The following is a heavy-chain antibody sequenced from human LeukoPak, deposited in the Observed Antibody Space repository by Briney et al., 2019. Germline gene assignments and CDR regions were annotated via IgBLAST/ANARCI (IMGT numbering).Heavy chain of an antibody. CDR2: ISSSSSYI. CDR1: GFTFSSYS. D-gene: IGHD4-11*01. CDR3: AREGTTVTTRSYYYYGMDV. V-gene: IGHV3-21*01. Sequence: PGGSLRLSCAASGFTFSSYSMNWVRQAPGKGLEWVSSISSSSSYIYYADSVKGRFTISRDNAKNSLYLQMNSLRAEDTAVYYCAREGTTVTTRSYYYYGMDVWGQGTTVTVSS. J-gene: IGHJ6*02.